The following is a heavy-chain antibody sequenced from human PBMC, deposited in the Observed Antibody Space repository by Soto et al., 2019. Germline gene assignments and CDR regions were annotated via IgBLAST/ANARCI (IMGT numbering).Heavy chain of an antibody. D-gene: IGHD6-6*01. V-gene: IGHV1-69*01. CDR2: IIPITGTT. J-gene: IGHJ2*01. CDR1: GGIFSSYA. Sequence: QVQLVQSGAEVKKPGSSVKVSCKVSGGIFSSYAIGWVRQAPGQGLEWMAGIIPITGTTNRAQKFQGRVTVTADESTTTVYMELSSLTAEDTAVYYCAREYSSSSQYLYFEVWGRGTLVTVSS. CDR3: AREYSSSSQYLYFEV.